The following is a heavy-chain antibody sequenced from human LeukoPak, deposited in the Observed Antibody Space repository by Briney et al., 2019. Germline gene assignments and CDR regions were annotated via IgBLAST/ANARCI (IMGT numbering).Heavy chain of an antibody. D-gene: IGHD3-22*01. CDR3: ARGYYYDSSGYYPYYYYYYMDV. CDR1: GFTFSSYW. J-gene: IGHJ6*03. CDR2: INSDGSST. V-gene: IGHV3-74*01. Sequence: GGSLRLSCAASGFTFSSYWMHWVRQAPGKGLVWVSRINSDGSSTSYADSVKGRFTISRDNAKNTLYLQMNSLRAEDTAVYYCARGYYYDSSGYYPYYYYYYMDVWGKGTTVTVSS.